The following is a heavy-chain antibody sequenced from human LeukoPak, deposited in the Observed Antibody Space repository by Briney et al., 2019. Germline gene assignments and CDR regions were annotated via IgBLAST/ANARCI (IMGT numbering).Heavy chain of an antibody. D-gene: IGHD6-19*01. CDR2: MYLDGRT. CDR3: AGLEGRYSTVWFYFFDY. CDR1: GVSISSLNL. Sequence: SETLSLTCAVSGVSISSLNLWSWLRQPPGKGLEWVGEMYLDGRTNFHPSVRGRVTIFIDKPKNQLSLQLTSVTAADTAVYYCAGLEGRYSTVWFYFFDYWGQGALVTVSS. J-gene: IGHJ4*02. V-gene: IGHV4-4*02.